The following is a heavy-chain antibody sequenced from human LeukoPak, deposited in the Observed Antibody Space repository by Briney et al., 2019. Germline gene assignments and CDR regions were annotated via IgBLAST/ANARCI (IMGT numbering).Heavy chain of an antibody. CDR2: IWNDGSNK. CDR1: GFTFSSYG. V-gene: IGHV3-33*01. D-gene: IGHD2-2*01. CDR3: AREPTGLKEGSKGYYYYGMDV. J-gene: IGHJ6*02. Sequence: PGGSLRLSCAASGFTFSSYGMHWVRQAPGKGLEWVAVIWNDGSNKYYADSVKGRFTISRDNSKNTLYLQMNSLRAEDTAVYYCAREPTGLKEGSKGYYYYGMDVWGQGTTVTVSS.